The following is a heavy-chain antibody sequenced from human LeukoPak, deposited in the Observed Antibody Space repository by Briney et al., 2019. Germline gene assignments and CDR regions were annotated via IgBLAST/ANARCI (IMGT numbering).Heavy chain of an antibody. CDR2: IRAKAYGGTT. CDR3: TRGSGRFEY. V-gene: IGHV3-49*04. J-gene: IGHJ4*02. CDR1: GFTFGDFP. Sequence: GRSLRLSCAGSGFTFGDFPLTWVRQAPGKGLEWVGYIRAKAYGGTTEYAASVKGRFTISRDDSKRIAYLQMNSPQTEDTGIYYCTRGSGRFEYWGQGALVTVSS. D-gene: IGHD2-15*01.